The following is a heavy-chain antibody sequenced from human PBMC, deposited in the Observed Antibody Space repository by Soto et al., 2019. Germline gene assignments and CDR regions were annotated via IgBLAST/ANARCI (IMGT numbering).Heavy chain of an antibody. Sequence: ASVKVSCKASGYTFTSYGISWVRQAPGQGLEWMGWISAYNGNTNYAQKLQGRVTMTTDTSTSTAYMELRSLRSDDTAVYYCARGKFSLEWLSRYYYYYYGMDVGGQGTTVTVSS. CDR2: ISAYNGNT. D-gene: IGHD3-3*01. CDR3: ARGKFSLEWLSRYYYYYYGMDV. CDR1: GYTFTSYG. J-gene: IGHJ6*02. V-gene: IGHV1-18*01.